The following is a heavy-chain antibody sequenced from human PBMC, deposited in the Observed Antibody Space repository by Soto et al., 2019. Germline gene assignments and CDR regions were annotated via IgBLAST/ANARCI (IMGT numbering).Heavy chain of an antibody. J-gene: IGHJ1*01. D-gene: IGHD4-17*01. CDR2: ISSSSSTI. CDR1: GFTFSSYS. CDR3: ARDYGDYVGYFQH. Sequence: EVQLVESGGGLVQPGGSLRLSCAASGFTFSSYSMNWVRQAPGKGLEWVSYISSSSSTIYYADSVKGRFTISRDNAKNSQYLQMNSLRDEDTAVYYCARDYGDYVGYFQHWGQDTLVTVSS. V-gene: IGHV3-48*02.